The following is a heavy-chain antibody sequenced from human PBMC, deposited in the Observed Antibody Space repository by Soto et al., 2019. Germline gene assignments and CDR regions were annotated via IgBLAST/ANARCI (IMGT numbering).Heavy chain of an antibody. CDR3: ARAPSSSYSDPPGMDV. CDR1: GGSISSGGYY. CDR2: IYYSGST. D-gene: IGHD3-22*01. V-gene: IGHV4-31*03. Sequence: TLSLTCTVSGGSISSGGYYWSWIRQHPGKGLEWIGYIYYSGSTYYNPSLKSRVTISVDTSKNQFSLKLSSVTAADTAVYYCARAPSSSYSDPPGMDVLCLGAAVTISS. J-gene: IGHJ6*02.